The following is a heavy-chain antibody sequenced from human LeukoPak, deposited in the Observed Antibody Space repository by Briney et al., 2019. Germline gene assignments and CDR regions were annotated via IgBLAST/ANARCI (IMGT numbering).Heavy chain of an antibody. D-gene: IGHD2-2*01. Sequence: GKSLRLSCAASGFTFSGHAIHWGRQAPGKGLEWVAVISHDGNKKYYADSVKGRFTISRDNSKNTPYLQMNSLRAEDTAVYYCAKDKRSTSWDYFDYWGQGTLVTVSS. CDR2: ISHDGNKK. CDR1: GFTFSGHA. V-gene: IGHV3-30-3*01. J-gene: IGHJ4*02. CDR3: AKDKRSTSWDYFDY.